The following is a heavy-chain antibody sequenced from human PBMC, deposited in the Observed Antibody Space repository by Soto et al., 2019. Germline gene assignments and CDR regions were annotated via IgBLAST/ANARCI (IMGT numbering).Heavy chain of an antibody. Sequence: GASVKVSCKTSGYTFTAYDIYWVRQAPGQRLEWMGWIRAYNGDTNYAQKFQTRVTMTTDKSTDTAYMDLRSLTSDDTAIYYCARAGAAPYYYYGLDVWGQGTTVTVSS. V-gene: IGHV1-18*01. CDR3: ARAGAAPYYYYGLDV. CDR1: GYTFTAYD. D-gene: IGHD3-10*01. J-gene: IGHJ6*02. CDR2: IRAYNGDT.